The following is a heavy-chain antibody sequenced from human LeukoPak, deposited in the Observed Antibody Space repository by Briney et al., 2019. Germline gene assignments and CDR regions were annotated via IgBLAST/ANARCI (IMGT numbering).Heavy chain of an antibody. CDR2: INTNTGNP. CDR1: GYTFTSYA. D-gene: IGHD3-22*01. CDR3: ARDVDPYYYDSSDAFDI. V-gene: IGHV7-4-1*02. Sequence: GASVKVSCKASGYTFTSYAMNWVRQAPGQGLEWMGWINTNTGNPTYAQGFTGRFVFSLDTSVSTAYLQISSLKAEDTAVYYCARDVDPYYYDSSDAFDIWGQGTMVTVSS. J-gene: IGHJ3*02.